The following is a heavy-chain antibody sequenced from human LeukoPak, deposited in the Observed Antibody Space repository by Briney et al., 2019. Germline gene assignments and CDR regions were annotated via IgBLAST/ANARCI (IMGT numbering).Heavy chain of an antibody. V-gene: IGHV3-30*02. Sequence: PGGSLRLSCVASGFNFNNYDLHWVRQAPGKGLEWVAFIKFHGHETFYADSVEGRFTFSRDNSRNTLYLQMNSLKTEDTAVYYCTTVITIFGVVIGYWGQGTLVTVSS. CDR3: TTVITIFGVVIGY. D-gene: IGHD3-3*01. CDR1: GFNFNNYD. J-gene: IGHJ4*02. CDR2: IKFHGHET.